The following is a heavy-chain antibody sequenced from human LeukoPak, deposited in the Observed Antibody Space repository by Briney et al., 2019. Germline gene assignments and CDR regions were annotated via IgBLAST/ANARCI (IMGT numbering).Heavy chain of an antibody. V-gene: IGHV3-30*02. CDR1: GFTFSSYA. D-gene: IGHD2/OR15-2a*01. CDR3: AKVKSSIVLRDAFDI. Sequence: PGGSLRLSCAASGFTFSSYAMSWVRQAPGKGLEWVAFIRYDGSNKYYADSVKGRFTISRDNSKNTLYLQMNSLRAEDTAVYYCAKVKSSIVLRDAFDIWGQGTMVTVSS. CDR2: IRYDGSNK. J-gene: IGHJ3*02.